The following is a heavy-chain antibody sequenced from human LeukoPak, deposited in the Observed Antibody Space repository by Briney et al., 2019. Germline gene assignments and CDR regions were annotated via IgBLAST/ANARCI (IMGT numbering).Heavy chain of an antibody. CDR1: GFTFSSYS. CDR3: ARLVGDSGSTEDAFDI. V-gene: IGHV3-21*01. CDR2: IGSSSSYI. D-gene: IGHD6-19*01. J-gene: IGHJ3*02. Sequence: PGGSLRLSCAASGFTFSSYSMNWVRQAPGKGLEWVSSIGSSSSYIYYADSVKGRFTISRDNAKNSLYLQMNGLRAEDTAVYYCARLVGDSGSTEDAFDIWGQGTMVTVSS.